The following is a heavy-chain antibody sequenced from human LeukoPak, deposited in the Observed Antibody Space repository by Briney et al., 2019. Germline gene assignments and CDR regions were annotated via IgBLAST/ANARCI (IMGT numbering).Heavy chain of an antibody. CDR2: ISSSSTI. CDR1: GFTFSSYS. CDR3: ARERALGYYYDSS. J-gene: IGHJ4*02. D-gene: IGHD3-22*01. V-gene: IGHV3-48*04. Sequence: GGSLRLSCAASGFTFSSYSMNWVRQAPGKGLEWVSYISSSSTIYYADSVKGRFTISRDNAKNSLYLQMNSLRAEDTAVYYCARERALGYYYDSSWGQGTLVTVSS.